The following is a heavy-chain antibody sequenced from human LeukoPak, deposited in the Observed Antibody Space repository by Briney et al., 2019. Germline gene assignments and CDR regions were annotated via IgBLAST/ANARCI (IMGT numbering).Heavy chain of an antibody. V-gene: IGHV3-21*01. J-gene: IGHJ3*02. CDR2: ISSSSSYI. Sequence: GGSLRLSCAASGFTLSSYSMNWVRQAPGKGLEWVSSISSSSSYIYYADSVKGRFTISRDNAKNSLYLQMNSLRAEDTAVYYCARDGRIWYYYDSSGYYHGAFDIWGQGTMVTVSS. CDR3: ARDGRIWYYYDSSGYYHGAFDI. CDR1: GFTLSSYS. D-gene: IGHD3-22*01.